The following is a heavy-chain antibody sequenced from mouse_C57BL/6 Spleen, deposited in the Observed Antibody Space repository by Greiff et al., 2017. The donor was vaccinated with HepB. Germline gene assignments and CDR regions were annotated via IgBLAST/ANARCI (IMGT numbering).Heavy chain of an antibody. CDR2: IDPETGGT. J-gene: IGHJ1*03. CDR1: GYTFTDYE. Sequence: QVQLQQSGAELVRPGASVTLSCKASGYTFTDYEMHWVKQTPVHGLEWIGAIDPETGGTAYKQKFKGKAILTADKSSSAAYMELRSLTSEDSAVYYCTRITTVVFDVWGTGTTVTVSS. V-gene: IGHV1-15*01. CDR3: TRITTVVFDV. D-gene: IGHD1-1*01.